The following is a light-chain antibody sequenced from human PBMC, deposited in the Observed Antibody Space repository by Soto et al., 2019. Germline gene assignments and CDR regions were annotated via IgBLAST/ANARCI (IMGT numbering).Light chain of an antibody. Sequence: ELVLTQSPATLSLSPGERAPLSCRASQFLSSYLAWYQQIPGQPPRLLIYDKSKRATGIRARFSGSRSGTDFTLTISSLEHEDYAVYFCHQRNKFGQGTRLEIK. CDR2: DKS. CDR3: HQRNK. J-gene: IGKJ5*01. V-gene: IGKV3-11*01. CDR1: QFLSSY.